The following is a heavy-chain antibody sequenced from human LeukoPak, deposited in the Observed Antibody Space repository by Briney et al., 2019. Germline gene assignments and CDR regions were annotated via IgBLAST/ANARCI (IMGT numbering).Heavy chain of an antibody. J-gene: IGHJ4*02. CDR1: GYTFTGYY. Sequence: ASVKVSCKASGYTFTGYYMHWVRQAPGQGLEWMGWINPNSGGTNYAQKFQGRVTMTRDTSISTAYMELSRLRSDDTAVYYCAREGDPYIVVVPVATGYWGQGTLVTVSS. CDR2: INPNSGGT. D-gene: IGHD2-2*01. CDR3: AREGDPYIVVVPVATGY. V-gene: IGHV1-2*02.